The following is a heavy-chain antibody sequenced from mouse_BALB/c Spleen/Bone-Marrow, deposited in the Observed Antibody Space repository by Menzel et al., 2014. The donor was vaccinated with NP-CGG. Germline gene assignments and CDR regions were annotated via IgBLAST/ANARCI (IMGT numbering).Heavy chain of an antibody. D-gene: IGHD2-2*01. Sequence: QVQLQQPGAELVKPGASVKLSCKASGYTFTSYWMHWVKQRPGQGLEWIGEINPSNGRADYNEKFRSKATLTVDRSSSTAYMQLSSLTSEDSAVYYCARAGGYDGFAYCGQGTLVTVSA. V-gene: IGHV1S81*02. J-gene: IGHJ3*01. CDR3: ARAGGYDGFAY. CDR1: GYTFTSYW. CDR2: INPSNGRA.